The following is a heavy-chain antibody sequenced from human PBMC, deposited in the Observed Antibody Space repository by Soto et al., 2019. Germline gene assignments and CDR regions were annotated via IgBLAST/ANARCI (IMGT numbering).Heavy chain of an antibody. CDR1: GGSISSYY. CDR2: IYYSGST. Sequence: SETLSLTCTVSGGSISSYYWSWIRQPPGKGLEWIGCIYYSGSTNYNPSLKSRVTISVDTSKNQFSLKLTSVTAADTAVYYCARATLPGYCSGGSCHDYWGQGSLVTVSS. J-gene: IGHJ4*02. CDR3: ARATLPGYCSGGSCHDY. D-gene: IGHD2-15*01. V-gene: IGHV4-59*01.